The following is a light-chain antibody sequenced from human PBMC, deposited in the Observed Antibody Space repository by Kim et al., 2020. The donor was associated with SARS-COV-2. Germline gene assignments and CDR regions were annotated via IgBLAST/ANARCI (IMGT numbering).Light chain of an antibody. CDR3: QQYGSSKT. J-gene: IGKJ1*01. CDR2: GAS. Sequence: LSPGERATLACRASQSVSSSYLAWYQQKPGQAPRLLIYGASSRATGIPDRFSGSGSGTDFTLTISRLEPEDFAVYYCQQYGSSKTFGQGTKVDIK. V-gene: IGKV3-20*01. CDR1: QSVSSSY.